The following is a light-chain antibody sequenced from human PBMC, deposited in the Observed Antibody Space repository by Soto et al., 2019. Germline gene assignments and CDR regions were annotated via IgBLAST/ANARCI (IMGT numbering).Light chain of an antibody. CDR3: QSYDDILSVHYV. Sequence: QPVLTQPPSVSGAPGQRVTISCTGSSSNIGSTYDVQWYQQLPGTAPKLLIHGNTNRPSGVPDRFSGSKSGTSASLAITGLQADDEADYYCQSYDDILSVHYVFGTGTKVTVL. CDR2: GNT. CDR1: SSNIGSTYD. V-gene: IGLV1-40*01. J-gene: IGLJ1*01.